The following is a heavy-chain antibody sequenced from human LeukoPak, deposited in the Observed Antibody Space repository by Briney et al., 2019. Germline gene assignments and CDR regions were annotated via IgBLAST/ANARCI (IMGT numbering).Heavy chain of an antibody. J-gene: IGHJ4*02. V-gene: IGHV3-7*01. CDR1: GFTFSSNW. Sequence: GGSLRLSCAASGFTFSSNWMSWVRQAPGKGLEWVANINQDESVKYYVDSVKGRFTISRDNAKNSLYLQMNSLRVEDTAVYYCARALSDAPTLGYCSGNSCYTAYWGQGTLVTVSS. D-gene: IGHD2-2*01. CDR2: INQDESVK. CDR3: ARALSDAPTLGYCSGNSCYTAY.